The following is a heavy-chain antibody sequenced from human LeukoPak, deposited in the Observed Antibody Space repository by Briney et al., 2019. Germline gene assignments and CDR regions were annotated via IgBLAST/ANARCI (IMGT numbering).Heavy chain of an antibody. CDR3: ARDAEGSSIDY. CDR1: GFTFSSHW. J-gene: IGHJ4*02. V-gene: IGHV3-74*01. D-gene: IGHD6-13*01. Sequence: GGSLRLSCAASGFTFSSHWMHWVRQAPGKGLVWVSRINSDGSSISYADSVKGRFTISRDNAKNTLYLQMNSLRAEDTAVYYCARDAEGSSIDYWGQGTLVTVSS. CDR2: INSDGSSI.